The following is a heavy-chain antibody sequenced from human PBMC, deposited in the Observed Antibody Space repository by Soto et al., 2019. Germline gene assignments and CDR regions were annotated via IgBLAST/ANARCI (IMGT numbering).Heavy chain of an antibody. D-gene: IGHD3-16*01. Sequence: ASVKVSCKASGYMFTAYSIHWVRQAPGQRLEWMGWINIDNGNTKSSQRFQGRVSFSRDTSASTTYMELTNLKMEDTAMYYCARGLLNTFSDYFVSWGQGTLVTVSS. CDR3: ARGLLNTFSDYFVS. J-gene: IGHJ4*02. CDR1: GYMFTAYS. V-gene: IGHV1-3*04. CDR2: INIDNGNT.